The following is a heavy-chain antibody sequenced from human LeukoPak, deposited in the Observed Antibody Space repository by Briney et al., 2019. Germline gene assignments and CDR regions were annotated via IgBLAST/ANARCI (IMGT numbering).Heavy chain of an antibody. Sequence: GGSLRLSRATAGFTFSSYGMHWGRQAPGKGVEEVAFIRYDGSNKYYADSVKGRFTISRDNSKNTLYLQMNSLRAEDTAVYYCARYGYYYYYMDVWGKGTTVTISS. D-gene: IGHD4-17*01. CDR3: ARYGYYYYYMDV. J-gene: IGHJ6*03. V-gene: IGHV3-30*02. CDR2: IRYDGSNK. CDR1: GFTFSSYG.